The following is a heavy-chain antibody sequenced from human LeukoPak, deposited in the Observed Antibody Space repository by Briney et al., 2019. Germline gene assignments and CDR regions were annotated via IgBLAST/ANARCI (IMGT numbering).Heavy chain of an antibody. D-gene: IGHD5-18*01. CDR3: AKATRGYSYGTIDY. CDR1: GFTFSSYS. Sequence: GGSLRLSCAASGFTFSSYSMNWVRQAPGKGLEWVSAISGSGGSTYYADSVKGRFTISRDNSKNTLYLQMNSLRAEDTAVYYCAKATRGYSYGTIDYWGQGTLVTVSS. J-gene: IGHJ4*02. CDR2: ISGSGGST. V-gene: IGHV3-23*01.